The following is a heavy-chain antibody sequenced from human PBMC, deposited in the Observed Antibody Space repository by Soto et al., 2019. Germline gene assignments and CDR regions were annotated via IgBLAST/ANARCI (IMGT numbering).Heavy chain of an antibody. CDR1: GDSITTTGFY. J-gene: IGHJ5*02. D-gene: IGHD1-1*01. CDR3: ARLFSTRFDP. V-gene: IGHV4-39*02. CDR2: ISYSGTT. Sequence: SETLSLTCTVSGDSITTTGFYWGWVRQPPGKGLEWIGSISYSGTTYYNPSLQSRVTISQDTSKNHFSLRLSSVTAADTAVYYCARLFSTRFDPWGQGNLVTVS.